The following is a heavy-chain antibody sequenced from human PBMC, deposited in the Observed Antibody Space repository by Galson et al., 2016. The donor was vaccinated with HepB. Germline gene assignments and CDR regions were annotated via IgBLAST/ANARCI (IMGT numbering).Heavy chain of an antibody. CDR1: GFTFSIYG. CDR2: ISGSESTI. Sequence: SLRLSCATSGFTFSIYGMNWVRQAPGKGLEWVSYISGSESTIYYADSVKGRFTISRDNANNSLYLQMNSLRAEDTALYYCARDSGEFGEQWLSAFGIWGQGTMVTVSS. J-gene: IGHJ3*02. V-gene: IGHV3-48*01. CDR3: ARDSGEFGEQWLSAFGI. D-gene: IGHD6-19*01.